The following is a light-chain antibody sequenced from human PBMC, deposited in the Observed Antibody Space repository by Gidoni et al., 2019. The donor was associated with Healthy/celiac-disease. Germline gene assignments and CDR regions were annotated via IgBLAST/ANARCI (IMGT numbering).Light chain of an antibody. Sequence: SSDLTQDPAVSVALGQTVRITCQGDSLRNYFANWYQQKPGQAPVLVIYGKNNRPSGIPDRFSGSSSGNTASLTIAGAQAEDEADYYCNSRDSSGNHVVFGGGTKLTVL. CDR1: SLRNYF. V-gene: IGLV3-19*01. J-gene: IGLJ2*01. CDR2: GKN. CDR3: NSRDSSGNHVV.